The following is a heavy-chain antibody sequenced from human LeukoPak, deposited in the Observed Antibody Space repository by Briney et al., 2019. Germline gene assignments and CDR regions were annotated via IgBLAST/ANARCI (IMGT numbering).Heavy chain of an antibody. D-gene: IGHD1/OR15-1a*01. Sequence: GGSLRLSCAASGFTLSYYWMHWVRQAPGKGLVWVSCINGDGSSTNYADSVKGRFTISRDNAKNTLYLEMNSLRAEGTAVYYCTRDPRNKGFDPWGQGTLVTVSS. J-gene: IGHJ5*02. CDR1: GFTLSYYW. CDR2: INGDGSST. V-gene: IGHV3-74*01. CDR3: TRDPRNKGFDP.